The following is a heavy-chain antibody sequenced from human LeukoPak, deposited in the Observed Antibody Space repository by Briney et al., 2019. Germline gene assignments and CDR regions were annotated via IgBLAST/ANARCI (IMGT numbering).Heavy chain of an antibody. V-gene: IGHV4-39*07. CDR2: INHSGST. D-gene: IGHD6-19*01. CDR1: GGSISTSNYY. J-gene: IGHJ5*02. Sequence: SETLSLTCTVSGGSISTSNYYWSWIRQPPGKGLEWIGEINHSGSTNYNPSLKSRVTISVDTSKNQFSLKLSSVTAADTAVYYCARGKQWLRPYGNNWFDPWGQGTLVTVSS. CDR3: ARGKQWLRPYGNNWFDP.